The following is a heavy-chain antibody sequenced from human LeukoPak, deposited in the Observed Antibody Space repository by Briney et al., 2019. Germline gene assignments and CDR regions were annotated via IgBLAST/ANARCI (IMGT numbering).Heavy chain of an antibody. V-gene: IGHV5-51*01. D-gene: IGHD2-8*01. CDR1: GYSFTTYW. CDR3: ARHLSPEYCTNGVCPKSPPYYMDV. Sequence: GESLKISCKGSGYSFTTYWIGWVRQMPGKGLEWLGIIYPGDSDTRYSPSFQGHVTISADKSISTAYLQWSSLKASDTAMYYCARHLSPEYCTNGVCPKSPPYYMDVWGKGTTVTVSS. J-gene: IGHJ6*03. CDR2: IYPGDSDT.